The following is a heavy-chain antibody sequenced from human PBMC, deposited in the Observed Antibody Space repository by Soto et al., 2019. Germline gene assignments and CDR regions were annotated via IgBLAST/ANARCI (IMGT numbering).Heavy chain of an antibody. Sequence: EVQLVESGGGLVQPGGSLSLSCAASGFTFSSYWMHWVRQAPGKGLVWVSRIDGPGTTTNYADSVKGRFTISRDNAKNTLYLQMSSLRAEDTAVYYCTRGPLYAGPDYWGQGALVTVSS. D-gene: IGHD2-2*02. CDR3: TRGPLYAGPDY. CDR2: IDGPGTTT. J-gene: IGHJ4*02. CDR1: GFTFSSYW. V-gene: IGHV3-74*01.